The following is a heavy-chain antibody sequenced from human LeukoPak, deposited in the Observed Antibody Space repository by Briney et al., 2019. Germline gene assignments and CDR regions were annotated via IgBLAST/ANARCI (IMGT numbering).Heavy chain of an antibody. D-gene: IGHD3-10*01. CDR2: ISYTGTYI. Sequence: GGSLRLSCAASAFSLNAYNMNWVRQAPGKGLEWVSSISYTGTYIYYADSVKGRFTISRDNAQNSLYLQMNSLRAEDTALYYCAKDKHRLAMVREAAWFDPWGQGTLVTVSS. V-gene: IGHV3-21*04. J-gene: IGHJ5*02. CDR3: AKDKHRLAMVREAAWFDP. CDR1: AFSLNAYN.